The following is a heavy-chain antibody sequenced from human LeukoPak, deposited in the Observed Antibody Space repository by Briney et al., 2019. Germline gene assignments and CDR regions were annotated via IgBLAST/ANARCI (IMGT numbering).Heavy chain of an antibody. CDR2: IYWNGGST. Sequence: GGSLRLSCAASGFTFDDYGMSWVRQAPGKGLEWVSGIYWNGGSTGYADSVKGRFTISRDNAKNSLYLQMNSLRAEDTALYYCARAEAAAGTYVSAFDIWGQGTMVTASS. D-gene: IGHD6-13*01. J-gene: IGHJ3*02. CDR3: ARAEAAAGTYVSAFDI. V-gene: IGHV3-20*04. CDR1: GFTFDDYG.